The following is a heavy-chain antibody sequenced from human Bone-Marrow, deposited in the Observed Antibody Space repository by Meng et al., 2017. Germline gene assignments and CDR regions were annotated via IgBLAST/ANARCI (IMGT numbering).Heavy chain of an antibody. V-gene: IGHV4-34*01. J-gene: IGHJ4*02. Sequence: SETLSLTCAVYGGSFSGYYWSWIRQPPGKGLEGIGEINHSGSTNYNPTPKSRVTISVDTSKNQFSLKLSSVTAADTAGYYCARGTGGVVVVAAAPSTINYFDYWGQGTLVTVSS. CDR1: GGSFSGYY. D-gene: IGHD2-15*01. CDR3: ARGTGGVVVVAAAPSTINYFDY. CDR2: INHSGST.